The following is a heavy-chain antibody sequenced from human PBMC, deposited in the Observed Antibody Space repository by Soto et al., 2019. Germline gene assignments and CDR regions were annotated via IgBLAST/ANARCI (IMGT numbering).Heavy chain of an antibody. Sequence: PSETLSLTCAVSGGSISSSNWWSWVRQTPGKGLEWIGEIYHSGSTNYNPSLKSRVTISVDKSKNQFSLKLSSVTAADTAVYYCARRWDIVVVVAAEGTYGMDVWGQGTTVTVSS. CDR1: GGSISSSNW. CDR3: ARRWDIVVVVAAEGTYGMDV. D-gene: IGHD2-15*01. CDR2: IYHSGST. V-gene: IGHV4-4*02. J-gene: IGHJ6*02.